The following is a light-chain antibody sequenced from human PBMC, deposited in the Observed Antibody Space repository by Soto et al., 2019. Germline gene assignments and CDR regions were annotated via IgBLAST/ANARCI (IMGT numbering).Light chain of an antibody. CDR1: HDISNY. J-gene: IGKJ2*01. Sequence: DIQMTQSPSSLSASVGDRVTITCQASHDISNYLNWYQQKPGMAPKLLIYDASNLQTGVPSRFSGSGSGSDFTFTISSLQPEDIGTYYCQQYDNVPPMYTFGQGTKLEIK. CDR2: DAS. CDR3: QQYDNVPPMYT. V-gene: IGKV1-33*01.